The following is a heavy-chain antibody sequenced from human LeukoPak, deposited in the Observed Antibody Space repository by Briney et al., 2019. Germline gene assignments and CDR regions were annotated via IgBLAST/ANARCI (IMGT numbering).Heavy chain of an antibody. V-gene: IGHV3-21*01. CDR3: AREHCGSPTCGN. CDR1: GFTFSSYS. CDR2: ISSSSSYI. D-gene: IGHD2-2*01. J-gene: IGHJ1*01. Sequence: PGGSLRLSCAASGFTFSSYSMNWVRQAPGKGLEWVSSISSSSSYIYYADSVKGRFTISRDNAKNSLYLHMNSLRADDTAVYYCAREHCGSPTCGNWGQGTLATVSS.